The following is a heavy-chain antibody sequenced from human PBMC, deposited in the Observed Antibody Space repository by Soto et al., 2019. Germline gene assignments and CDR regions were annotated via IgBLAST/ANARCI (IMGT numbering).Heavy chain of an antibody. Sequence: ASVKVSCKASGYTFTGYYMHWVRHAPGQGLEWMGWINPNSGGTNYAQKFQGWVTMTRDTSISTAYMELSRLRSDDTAVYYCARAWRDLQQLVSASFDYWGQGTLVTVSS. CDR2: INPNSGGT. J-gene: IGHJ4*02. D-gene: IGHD6-13*01. CDR3: ARAWRDLQQLVSASFDY. V-gene: IGHV1-2*04. CDR1: GYTFTGYY.